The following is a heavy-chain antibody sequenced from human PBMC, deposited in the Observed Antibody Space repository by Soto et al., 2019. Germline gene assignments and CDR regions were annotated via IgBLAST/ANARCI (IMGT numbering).Heavy chain of an antibody. CDR1: DVSIRCYY. J-gene: IGHJ4*02. V-gene: IGHV4-34*01. D-gene: IGHD2-2*01. Sequence: ILSDTNAVYDVSIRCYYLRWIRPPPGKGLEWIGEINHSGSTNYNPSLKSRVTISVDTSKNQFSLKLSSVTAADTAVYYCARGTKVLIVVVPAANFYFDYWGQGTLVTVSS. CDR3: ARGTKVLIVVVPAANFYFDY. CDR2: INHSGST.